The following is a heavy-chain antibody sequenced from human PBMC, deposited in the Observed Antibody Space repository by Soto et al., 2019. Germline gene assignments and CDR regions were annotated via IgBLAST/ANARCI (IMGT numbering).Heavy chain of an antibody. CDR3: AKGNYYDSSGYLGLDY. J-gene: IGHJ4*02. CDR1: AFTFSSYA. Sequence: GGSLRLSCAASAFTFSSYAMSWVRQAPGKGLEWVSAISGGGGGTHYADSVKGRFTISRDNSKNTLYLQMNSLRAEDTAVYYCAKGNYYDSSGYLGLDYWGQGTLVTVSS. D-gene: IGHD3-22*01. V-gene: IGHV3-23*01. CDR2: ISGGGGGT.